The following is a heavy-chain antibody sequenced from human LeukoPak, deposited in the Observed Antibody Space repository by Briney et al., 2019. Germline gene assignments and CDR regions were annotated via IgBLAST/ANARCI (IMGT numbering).Heavy chain of an antibody. Sequence: GGSLRLSCAASGFTFSSYWMHWVRQAPGKGLVWVSHIESDESNTRYADSVKGRLTIFRDNAKNTLFLLMNSLRAEDTAIYYCARANSYRIDYWGLGTLVTVSS. CDR3: ARANSYRIDY. J-gene: IGHJ4*02. V-gene: IGHV3-74*01. CDR1: GFTFSSYW. D-gene: IGHD5-18*01. CDR2: IESDESNT.